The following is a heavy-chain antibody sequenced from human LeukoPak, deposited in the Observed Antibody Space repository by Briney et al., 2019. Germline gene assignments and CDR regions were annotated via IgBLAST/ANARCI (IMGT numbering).Heavy chain of an antibody. Sequence: GGSLRLSFAASGFTFSSYGMHWVRQAPGKGLEWVAVISYDGSNKYYADSVKGRFTISRDNSKNTLYLQMNSLRAEDTAVYYCARDSSGWYYFDYWGQGTLVTVSS. D-gene: IGHD6-19*01. CDR3: ARDSSGWYYFDY. V-gene: IGHV3-30*03. CDR1: GFTFSSYG. CDR2: ISYDGSNK. J-gene: IGHJ4*02.